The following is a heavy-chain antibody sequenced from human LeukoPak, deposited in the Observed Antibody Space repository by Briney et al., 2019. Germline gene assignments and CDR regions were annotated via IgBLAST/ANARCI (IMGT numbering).Heavy chain of an antibody. CDR3: ARDKPRDSSGYLDY. CDR1: GYTFTGYY. Sequence: ASVKVSCKASGYTFTGYYMHWVRQAPGQGLEWMGWINPNSGGTNYAQKFQGRVTMTRDTSISTAYMELSRLRSDDTAVYYCARDKPRDSSGYLDYWGQGTLVTVSS. CDR2: INPNSGGT. J-gene: IGHJ4*02. D-gene: IGHD3-22*01. V-gene: IGHV1-2*02.